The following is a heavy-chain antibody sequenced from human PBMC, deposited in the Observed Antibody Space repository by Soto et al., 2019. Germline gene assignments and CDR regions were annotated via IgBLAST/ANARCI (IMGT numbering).Heavy chain of an antibody. CDR2: TYYRSKWYN. Sequence: SQTLSLTCAISGDSVSSNSAACNWIRQSPSRGLEWLGRTYYRSKWYNDYAVSVKSRITINPDTSKNQFSLHLNSVTPEDTAVYYCAKIVGATVDIWGQGTMVTVSS. J-gene: IGHJ3*02. CDR3: AKIVGATVDI. CDR1: GDSVSSNSAA. D-gene: IGHD1-26*01. V-gene: IGHV6-1*01.